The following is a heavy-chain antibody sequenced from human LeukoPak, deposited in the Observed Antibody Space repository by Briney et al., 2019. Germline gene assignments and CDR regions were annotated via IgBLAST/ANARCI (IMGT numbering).Heavy chain of an antibody. Sequence: PGGSLRLSCAASGFTFSSYSMSWVRQAPGKGLEWVSLISFSGDSIYYADSVRGRFTISRDNSKATLYLQMTSLSAEDTAIYYCARDIQLSTWGLGTMVTVSS. CDR2: ISFSGDSI. D-gene: IGHD5-24*01. CDR3: ARDIQLST. CDR1: GFTFSSYS. V-gene: IGHV3-23*01. J-gene: IGHJ3*01.